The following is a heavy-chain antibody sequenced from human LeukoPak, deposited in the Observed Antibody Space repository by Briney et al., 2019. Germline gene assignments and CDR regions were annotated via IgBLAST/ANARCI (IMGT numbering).Heavy chain of an antibody. V-gene: IGHV3-30-3*01. D-gene: IGHD3-10*01. J-gene: IGHJ4*02. Sequence: GGSLRLSCAGSGFTFASYSVHWVRQAPGKRLEWVAFISSDGTTEHYRDSVKGRFTLSRDNSKNTVSLQMNSLGTEDTAVYYCARGRDSGSFIIDYWGQGTLVTVSS. CDR1: GFTFASYS. CDR3: ARGRDSGSFIIDY. CDR2: ISSDGTTE.